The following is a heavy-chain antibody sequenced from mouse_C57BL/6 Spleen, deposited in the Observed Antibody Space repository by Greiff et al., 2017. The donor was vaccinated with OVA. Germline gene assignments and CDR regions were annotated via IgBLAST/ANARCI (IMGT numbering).Heavy chain of an antibody. CDR1: GYTFTSYW. D-gene: IGHD3-3*01. V-gene: IGHV1-74*01. CDR2: IHPSDSDT. J-gene: IGHJ1*03. CDR3: AIWGWDYWYFDV. Sequence: QVQLQQPGAELVKPGASVKVSYKASGYTFTSYWMHWVKQRPGQGLEWIGRIHPSDSDTNYNQKFKGKATLTVDKSSSTAYMQLSSLTSEDSAVYYCAIWGWDYWYFDVWGTGTTVTVSS.